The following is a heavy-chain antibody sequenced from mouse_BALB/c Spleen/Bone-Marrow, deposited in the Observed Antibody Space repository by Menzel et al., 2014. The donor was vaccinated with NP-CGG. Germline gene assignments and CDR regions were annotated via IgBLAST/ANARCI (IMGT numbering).Heavy chain of an antibody. D-gene: IGHD2-3*01. J-gene: IGHJ3*01. CDR3: TRDGSPFAY. CDR1: GYTFTSYW. V-gene: IGHV1-69*02. Sequence: QVHLQQPGAELVRPGASVKLSCKASGYTFTSYWINWVKQRPGQGLEWIGNIYPSDSYTNYNQKFKDKATLTVDKSSSTAYMQLSSPTSEDSAVYYCTRDGSPFAYWGQGTLVTVSA. CDR2: IYPSDSYT.